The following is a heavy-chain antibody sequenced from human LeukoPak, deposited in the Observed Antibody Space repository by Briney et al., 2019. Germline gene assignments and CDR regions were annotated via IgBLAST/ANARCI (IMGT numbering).Heavy chain of an antibody. V-gene: IGHV4-39*07. D-gene: IGHD5-18*01. CDR1: GGSISSSSYY. Sequence: SETLSLTCTVSGGSISSSSYYWGWIRQPPGKGLEWIGSIYYSGSTYYNPSLKSRVIISVDTSKNQFSLKLSSVTAADTAVYYCASDRGYSYGYQALDYWGQGTLVTVSS. J-gene: IGHJ4*02. CDR2: IYYSGST. CDR3: ASDRGYSYGYQALDY.